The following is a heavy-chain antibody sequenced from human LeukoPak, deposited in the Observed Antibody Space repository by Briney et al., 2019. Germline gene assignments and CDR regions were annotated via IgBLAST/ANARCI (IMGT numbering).Heavy chain of an antibody. CDR2: IKQDGSEK. D-gene: IGHD3-3*01. CDR3: ARDDPTLFWSGSPFY. CDR1: GFIFSSHA. J-gene: IGHJ4*02. Sequence: GGSLRLSCAASGFIFSSHAMSWVRQAPGKGLEWVANIKQDGSEKYYVDSVKGRFTISRDNAKNSLYLQMNSLRAEDTAVYYCARDDPTLFWSGSPFYWGQGTLVTVSS. V-gene: IGHV3-7*01.